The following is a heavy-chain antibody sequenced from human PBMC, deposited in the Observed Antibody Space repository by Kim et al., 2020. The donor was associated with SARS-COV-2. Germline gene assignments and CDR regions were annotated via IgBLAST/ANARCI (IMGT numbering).Heavy chain of an antibody. CDR1: GYSFTSYW. V-gene: IGHV5-51*01. D-gene: IGHD3-22*01. CDR3: ARRSYYDSSGYYFEYYFDY. CDR2: IYPGDSDT. Sequence: GESLKISCKGSGYSFTSYWIGWVRQLPGKGLEWRGIIYPGDSDTRYTPSFQGQVTISADKSISTAYLQWSSLKASDTAMYYCARRSYYDSSGYYFEYYFDYWGQGTLVTVSS. J-gene: IGHJ4*02.